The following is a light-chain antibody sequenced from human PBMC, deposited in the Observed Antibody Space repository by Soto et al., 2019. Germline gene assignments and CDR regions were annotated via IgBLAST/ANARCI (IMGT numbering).Light chain of an antibody. V-gene: IGKV3-11*01. CDR3: QLRWNWSFT. J-gene: IGKJ3*01. Sequence: EIVLTQSPATLSLSPGERATLSCRASQSVGSYLAWYQQKPGQTPRRLLYDASNRATGIPARFSGSGSGTDFTLTISSLEPEDSAVYYCQLRWNWSFTFGPGTKVDIK. CDR1: QSVGSY. CDR2: DAS.